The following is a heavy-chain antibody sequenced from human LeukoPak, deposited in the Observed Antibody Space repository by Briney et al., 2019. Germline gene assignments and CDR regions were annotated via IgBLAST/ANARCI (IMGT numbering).Heavy chain of an antibody. D-gene: IGHD3-22*01. Sequence: GASVKVSCKASGYTFTGYYMHWVRQAPGQGLEWMGWINPNSGGTNYAQKFQGRVTMTRDTSISTAYMELSRLRSDDTAVYYCARSWYYYDSSGQQERAFDIWGQGTMVTVSS. V-gene: IGHV1-2*02. J-gene: IGHJ3*02. CDR3: ARSWYYYDSSGQQERAFDI. CDR2: INPNSGGT. CDR1: GYTFTGYY.